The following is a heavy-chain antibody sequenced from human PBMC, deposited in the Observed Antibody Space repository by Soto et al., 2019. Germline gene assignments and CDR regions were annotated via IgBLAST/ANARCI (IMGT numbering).Heavy chain of an antibody. D-gene: IGHD4-17*01. CDR2: IIPILGIA. Sequence: QVQLVQSGAEVKKPGSSVKVSCKASGGTFSSYTISWVRQAPGQGLEWMGRIIPILGIANYAQKFQGRVTITADKSTRTAYMELSSLRSEDTAVYYCARGMTTVTTREYSYYGMDVWGQGTTVTVSS. J-gene: IGHJ6*02. V-gene: IGHV1-69*02. CDR1: GGTFSSYT. CDR3: ARGMTTVTTREYSYYGMDV.